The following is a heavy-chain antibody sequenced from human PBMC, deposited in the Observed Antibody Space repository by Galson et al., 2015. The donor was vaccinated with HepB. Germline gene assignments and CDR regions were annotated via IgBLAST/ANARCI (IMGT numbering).Heavy chain of an antibody. CDR1: GYTFTSYG. J-gene: IGHJ3*02. D-gene: IGHD3-22*01. CDR3: ARVGGGGYYDSSGYYYVWDAFDI. CDR2: ISAYNGNT. V-gene: IGHV1-18*04. Sequence: VSCKASGYTFTSYGISWVRQAPGQGLEWMGWISAYNGNTNYAQKLQGRVTMTTDTSTSTAYMELSSLRSEDTAVYYCARVGGGGYYDSSGYYYVWDAFDIWGQGTMVTVSS.